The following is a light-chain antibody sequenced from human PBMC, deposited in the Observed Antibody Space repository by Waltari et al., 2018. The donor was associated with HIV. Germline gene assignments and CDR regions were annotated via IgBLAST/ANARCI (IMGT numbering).Light chain of an antibody. V-gene: IGLV2-23*02. Sequence: QSALTQPASVSGSPGQSITISCTGTFNDVGGSDLVSWYQQSPGKAPKLMIFEVTKRPSGVSTRFSGSKSGNTASLRISGLQAEDEADYYCCAFAGLGTYVFGTATKVTVL. CDR2: EVT. CDR1: FNDVGGSDL. CDR3: CAFAGLGTYV. J-gene: IGLJ1*01.